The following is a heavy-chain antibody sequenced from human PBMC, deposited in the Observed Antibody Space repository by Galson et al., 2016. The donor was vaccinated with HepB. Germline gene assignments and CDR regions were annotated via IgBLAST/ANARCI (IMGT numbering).Heavy chain of an antibody. Sequence: SVKVSCKASGFTFTGSGVQWLRQARGQRLEWIGWIVVVNGNPNYAQKFQERVTFTRDTSTSTAYMELNSLRPEDTAVYYCAAANYFFDADGYSLWGQGTLVTVSP. CDR1: GFTFTGSG. J-gene: IGHJ4*01. CDR2: IVVVNGNP. V-gene: IGHV1-58*01. D-gene: IGHD3-22*01. CDR3: AAANYFFDADGYSL.